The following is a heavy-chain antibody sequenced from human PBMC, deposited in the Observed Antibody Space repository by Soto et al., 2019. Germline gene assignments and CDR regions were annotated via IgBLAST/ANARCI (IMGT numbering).Heavy chain of an antibody. J-gene: IGHJ6*02. V-gene: IGHV3-72*01. CDR1: GLIFSDYH. CDR3: AMLGGWSGGSSGMDV. D-gene: IGHD6-19*01. CDR2: IRRKANSYTT. Sequence: EVQLVESGGGLVQPGGSLRLSCEASGLIFSDYHMDWVRQAPGKGLEWVGRIRRKANSYTTEYAASVKGRFTISRDDSKNSLYLQMNSLKSEDTDVYYCAMLGGWSGGSSGMDVWGQGTKVTVSS.